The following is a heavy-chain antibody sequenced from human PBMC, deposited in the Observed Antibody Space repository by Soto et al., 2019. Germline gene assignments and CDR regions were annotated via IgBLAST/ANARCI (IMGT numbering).Heavy chain of an antibody. V-gene: IGHV3-48*02. D-gene: IGHD3-3*01. CDR1: GYDFRTYS. CDR2: VSLDSDTI. J-gene: IGHJ6*02. Sequence: QLVESGGGLVRPGGSLRLACRASGYDFRTYSMNWVRQAPGQGLEWIAYVSLDSDTIQYSDSVKGRFTISRDDAENSLYHQMDSLRDEDTVTDYCARLYYDYVWGQGTTVTVSS. CDR3: ARLYYDYV.